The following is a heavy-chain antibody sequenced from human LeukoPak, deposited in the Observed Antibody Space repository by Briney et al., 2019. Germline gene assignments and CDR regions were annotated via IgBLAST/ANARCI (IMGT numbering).Heavy chain of an antibody. CDR1: GFTFSIYW. Sequence: PGGSLRLSCAASGFTFSIYWMSWVRQAPGKGLEWVSAISGSGGSTYYADSVKGRFTISRDNSKNTLYLQMNSLRAEDTAVYYCARIVVVTFDYWGQGTLVTVSS. V-gene: IGHV3-23*01. CDR2: ISGSGGST. J-gene: IGHJ4*02. CDR3: ARIVVVTFDY. D-gene: IGHD1-26*01.